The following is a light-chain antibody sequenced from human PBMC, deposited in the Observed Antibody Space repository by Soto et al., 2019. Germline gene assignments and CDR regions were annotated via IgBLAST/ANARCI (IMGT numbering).Light chain of an antibody. J-gene: IGKJ1*01. V-gene: IGKV3D-20*01. CDR1: QSVSSSY. Sequence: EIVLTQSPGTLSLSPGERSTLSFVASQSVSSSYLAWYQQKPGLAPRLLIYDASSRATGIPDRFSGSGSGTDFTLTISRLEPEDFAVYYCQQYGSSGTFGQGTKVDIK. CDR2: DAS. CDR3: QQYGSSGT.